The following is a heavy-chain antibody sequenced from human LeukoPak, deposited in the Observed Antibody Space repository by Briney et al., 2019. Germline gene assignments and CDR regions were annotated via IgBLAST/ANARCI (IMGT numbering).Heavy chain of an antibody. D-gene: IGHD3-3*01. J-gene: IGHJ4*02. CDR3: ARVNRHYDFWSGYYY. Sequence: ASVKVSCKASGGTFSSYAISWVRQAPGQGLEWMGGIIPIFGTANYAQKFQGRVTITTDESTSTAYMELSSLRSEDTAVYYCARVNRHYDFWSGYYYWGQGTLVTVSS. CDR2: IIPIFGTA. CDR1: GGTFSSYA. V-gene: IGHV1-69*05.